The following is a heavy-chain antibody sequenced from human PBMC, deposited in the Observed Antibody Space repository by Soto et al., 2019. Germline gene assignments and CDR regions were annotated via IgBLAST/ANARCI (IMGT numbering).Heavy chain of an antibody. CDR2: IYPGDSDT. CDR3: ASQLPSDGYYYYYGMDV. J-gene: IGHJ6*02. D-gene: IGHD2-15*01. V-gene: IGHV5-51*01. CDR1: GYSFTSYW. Sequence: GESLKISCKGSGYSFTSYWIGWVRQMPGKGLEWMGIIYPGDSDTRYSPSFQGQVTISADNSISTAYLQWSSLKASDTAMYYCASQLPSDGYYYYYGMDVCGQGTTVTVSS.